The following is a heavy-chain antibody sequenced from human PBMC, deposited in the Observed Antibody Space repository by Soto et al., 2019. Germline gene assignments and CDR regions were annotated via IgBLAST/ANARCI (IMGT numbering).Heavy chain of an antibody. Sequence: PGGSLRLSCAASGFTFSNAWMSWVRQAPGKGLEWVGRIKSKTDGGTTDYAAPVKGRFTISRDDSKNTLFLEMNSLKIEDTAVYYGGTGDAFDIWAQGNLVTVSS. V-gene: IGHV3-15*01. D-gene: IGHD7-27*01. J-gene: IGHJ4*02. CDR3: GTGDAFDI. CDR2: IKSKTDGGTT. CDR1: GFTFSNAW.